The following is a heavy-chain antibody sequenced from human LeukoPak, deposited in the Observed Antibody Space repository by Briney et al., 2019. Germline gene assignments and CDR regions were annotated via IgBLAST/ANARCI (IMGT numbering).Heavy chain of an antibody. CDR1: GGSISSSSYY. V-gene: IGHV4-39*01. Sequence: SETLSLTCTVSGGSISSSSYYWGWIRQPPGKGLEWIGSIYYSGSTYYNPSLKSRVTISVDTSKNQFSLKLSSVTAADTAVYYCARQVRGFDYYGSGSYYLSDYWGQGTLDTVSS. CDR3: ARQVRGFDYYGSGSYYLSDY. CDR2: IYYSGST. J-gene: IGHJ4*02. D-gene: IGHD3-10*01.